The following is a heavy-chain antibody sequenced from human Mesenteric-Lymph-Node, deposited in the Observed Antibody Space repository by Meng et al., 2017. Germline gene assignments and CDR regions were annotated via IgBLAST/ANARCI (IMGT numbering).Heavy chain of an antibody. J-gene: IGHJ6*02. V-gene: IGHV3-74*01. Sequence: GESLKISCAASGFSGYWMHWVRQAPGKGLVWLSRIKSDGSETTYADSVQGRFTISRDNSKNTLYLQMNSLRAEDTAVYYCARVQGSVIYGMDVWGPGTTVTSP. CDR3: ARVQGSVIYGMDV. CDR2: IKSDGSET. D-gene: IGHD3-10*01. CDR1: GFSGYW.